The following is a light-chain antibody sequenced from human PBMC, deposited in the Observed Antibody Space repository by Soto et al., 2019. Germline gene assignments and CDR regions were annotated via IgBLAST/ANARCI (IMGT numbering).Light chain of an antibody. CDR3: CSYAGSTTLYV. CDR1: SSDVGAYNY. CDR2: DVN. Sequence: QSALTQPRSVSGSPGQSVTISCTGTSSDVGAYNYVSWFQQHPGKAPKLMISDVNKRPSGVPDRFSGSKSGNTASLTISGLQAEDEADYYCCSYAGSTTLYVFGTGTKVTVL. J-gene: IGLJ1*01. V-gene: IGLV2-11*01.